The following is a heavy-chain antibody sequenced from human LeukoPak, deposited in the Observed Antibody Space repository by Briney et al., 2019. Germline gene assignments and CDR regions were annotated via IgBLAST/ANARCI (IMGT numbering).Heavy chain of an antibody. J-gene: IGHJ4*02. D-gene: IGHD6-6*01. CDR3: AGQDVGKSSSSSFDC. Sequence: SETLSLTCTVSSGSISSYYWSWIRQPPGKGLEWIGYIYYSGSTNYNPSLKSRVTISVDRPKNQFSLKLSSVTAADTAVYYCAGQDVGKSSSSSFDCWGQGTLVTVSS. CDR2: IYYSGST. V-gene: IGHV4-59*08. CDR1: SGSISSYY.